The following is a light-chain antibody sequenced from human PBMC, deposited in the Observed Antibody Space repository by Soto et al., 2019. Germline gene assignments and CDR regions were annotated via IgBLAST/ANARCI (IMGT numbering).Light chain of an antibody. Sequence: DIQMTQSPSTLPASVGDRVTISCRASQTVERWLAWYQQKPGKAPKLLISDVSTLERGVPSRFSGSGSATEFTLTISDLQSDDFATYYCQQYKDHVWTFGQGTKV. V-gene: IGKV1-5*01. CDR2: DVS. CDR1: QTVERW. CDR3: QQYKDHVWT. J-gene: IGKJ1*01.